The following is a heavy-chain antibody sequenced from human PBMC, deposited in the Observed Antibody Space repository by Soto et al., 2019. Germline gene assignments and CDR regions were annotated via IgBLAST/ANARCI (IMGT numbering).Heavy chain of an antibody. D-gene: IGHD6-13*01. Sequence: QVQLVQSGTEVKKPGASVKVSCKASGYTFTSYGIHWVRHAPGQRHEWMGWINAANGDTKYSPKFQGRVTITRDTSASTAYMELSSLRSEDTAVYYCVRRHVSATGIDWFDPWGQGTLVTVSS. CDR3: VRRHVSATGIDWFDP. J-gene: IGHJ5*02. CDR1: GYTFTSYG. CDR2: INAANGDT. V-gene: IGHV1-3*01.